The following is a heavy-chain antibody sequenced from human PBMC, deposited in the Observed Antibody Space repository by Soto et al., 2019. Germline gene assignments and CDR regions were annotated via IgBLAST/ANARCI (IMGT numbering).Heavy chain of an antibody. CDR1: GFTFNHYA. J-gene: IGHJ6*01. Sequence: GGSLRLSCTASGFTFNHYAMSWVRQAPGKGLEWVSAVSGRGGSTKYADSVKGRFIISRDNSNSTLYLQMDSLRGEDTAVYYCAKDSTVTTSLYFYYYGFDVWGQGTTVTVSS. CDR2: VSGRGGST. CDR3: AKDSTVTTSLYFYYYGFDV. D-gene: IGHD4-17*01. V-gene: IGHV3-23*01.